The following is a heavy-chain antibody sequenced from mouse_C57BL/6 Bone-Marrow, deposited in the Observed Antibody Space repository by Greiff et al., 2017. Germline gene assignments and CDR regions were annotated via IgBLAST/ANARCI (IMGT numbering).Heavy chain of an antibody. D-gene: IGHD2-4*01. Sequence: VQLQQSGPELVKPGASVKLSCKASGYTFTSYDINWVKQRPGQGLEWIGWIYPRDGSTKYNGKFKGKATLTVDTSSSTAYMELHSLTSEDSAVYFCARQGIYYDYDGYYAMDYWGQGTSVTVSS. J-gene: IGHJ4*01. V-gene: IGHV1-85*01. CDR1: GYTFTSYD. CDR3: ARQGIYYDYDGYYAMDY. CDR2: IYPRDGST.